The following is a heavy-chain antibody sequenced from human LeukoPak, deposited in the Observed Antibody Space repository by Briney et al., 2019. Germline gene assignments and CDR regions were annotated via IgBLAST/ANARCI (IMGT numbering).Heavy chain of an antibody. CDR2: IYPGDSDT. Sequence: GESLKISCKGSGYSFTSYWIGWVRQMPGKGLEWMGIIYPGDSDTRYSPSFQGQVTISADKSISTAYLQWSSLKASDTAMYYCARLRDYYDSSGYYYDAFDIWAKGQWSPSLQ. CDR1: GYSFTSYW. D-gene: IGHD3-22*01. J-gene: IGHJ3*02. V-gene: IGHV5-51*01. CDR3: ARLRDYYDSSGYYYDAFDI.